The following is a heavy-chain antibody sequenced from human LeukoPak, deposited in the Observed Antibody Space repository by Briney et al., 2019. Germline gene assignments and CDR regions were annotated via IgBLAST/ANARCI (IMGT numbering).Heavy chain of an antibody. CDR2: IYYSGST. D-gene: IGHD3-9*01. CDR1: GGSINNYY. J-gene: IGHJ3*02. V-gene: IGHV4-59*08. Sequence: PSETLSLTCTVSGGSINNYYWSWIRQPPGKGLEWLGYIYYSGSTNYNPSLKSRVTISVDTSKNQFSLKLSSVTAADTAVYYCARHAPYYDILTGYPRGAFDIWGQGTMVTVSS. CDR3: ARHAPYYDILTGYPRGAFDI.